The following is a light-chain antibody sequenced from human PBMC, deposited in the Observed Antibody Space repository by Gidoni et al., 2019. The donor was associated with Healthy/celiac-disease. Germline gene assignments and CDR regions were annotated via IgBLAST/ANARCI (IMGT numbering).Light chain of an antibody. CDR2: GAS. CDR3: QQYGSSPT. J-gene: IGKJ2*01. CDR1: QSVSSSY. Sequence: DIVFTTSPGTLSLSPGERATLSCRASQSVSSSYLAWYQQKPGQAPRLLIYGASSRATGIPDRFSGSGSGTDFTLTISRLEPEDFAVYYCQQYGSSPTFGQGTKLEIK. V-gene: IGKV3-20*01.